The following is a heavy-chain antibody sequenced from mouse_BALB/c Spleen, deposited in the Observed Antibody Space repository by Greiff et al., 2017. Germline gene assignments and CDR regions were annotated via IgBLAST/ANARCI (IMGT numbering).Heavy chain of an antibody. CDR3: ARILRPYYYAMDY. J-gene: IGHJ4*01. V-gene: IGHV14-3*02. Sequence: EVKVVESGAELVKPGASVKLSCTASGFNIKDTYMHWVKQRPEQGLEWIGRIDPANGNTKYDPKFQGKATITADTSSNTAYLQLSSLTSEDTAVYYCARILRPYYYAMDYWGQGTSVTVSS. CDR2: IDPANGNT. CDR1: GFNIKDTY. D-gene: IGHD1-2*01.